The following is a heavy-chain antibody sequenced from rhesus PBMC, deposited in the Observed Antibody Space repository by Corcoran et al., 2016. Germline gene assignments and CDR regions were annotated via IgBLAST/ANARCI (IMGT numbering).Heavy chain of an antibody. D-gene: IGHD2-15*01. J-gene: IGHJ4*01. CDR1: GYSISSGYG. CDR2: ISYSGST. V-gene: IGHV4-122*02. Sequence: QLQLQESGPGLVKPSETLSLTCAVSGYSISSGYGWSWIRQPPGKGLEWIGYISYSGSTSYNPSLKRRCTISSDTSKNQFSLKLSSVTAEDTAVYYCARDEAEYCSSTYCSSGDYWGQGVLVTVSS. CDR3: ARDEAEYCSSTYCSSGDY.